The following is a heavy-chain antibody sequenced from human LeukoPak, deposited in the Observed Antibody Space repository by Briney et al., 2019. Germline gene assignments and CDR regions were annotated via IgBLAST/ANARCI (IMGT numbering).Heavy chain of an antibody. CDR3: AKPKYGFGKSIFDF. CDR2: ISGSGGST. V-gene: IGHV3-23*01. Sequence: PGGSLRLSCAASGFTFSSYAMSWVGQAPGKGLEWVSGISGSGGSTYYADSVKGRFTISRDNSKNTLYLQMNSLRAEDTAVYYCAKPKYGFGKSIFDFWGQGTLVTVSS. CDR1: GFTFSSYA. D-gene: IGHD3-10*01. J-gene: IGHJ4*02.